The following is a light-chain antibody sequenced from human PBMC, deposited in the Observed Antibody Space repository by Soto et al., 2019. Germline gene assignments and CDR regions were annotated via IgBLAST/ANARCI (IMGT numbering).Light chain of an antibody. V-gene: IGKV3-15*01. Sequence: EIVMTQSPATLSVSPEERVTLSCRASQSLTSNLAWYQQKPGQAPRLLIYGESTRATGIPARFSGSGSGTEFTLTISSLQSEDFAVYYCQQYNNWPMYTFGQGTKLEIK. CDR1: QSLTSN. J-gene: IGKJ2*01. CDR3: QQYNNWPMYT. CDR2: GES.